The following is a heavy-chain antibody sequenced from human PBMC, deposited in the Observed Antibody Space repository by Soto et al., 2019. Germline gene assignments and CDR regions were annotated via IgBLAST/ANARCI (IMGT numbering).Heavy chain of an antibody. CDR1: GGSISSYY. CDR3: ARDLWGYCGADCYPLDV. V-gene: IGHV4-59*01. J-gene: IGHJ6*02. Sequence: SETLSLTCTVSGGSISSYYWSWIRQPPGKGLEWIGYMYNTGSTIYNPSLKSRVTISVDTSKNQFSLKLNSVTAADTAVYYCARDLWGYCGADCYPLDVWGQATTVTVYS. D-gene: IGHD2-21*02. CDR2: MYNTGST.